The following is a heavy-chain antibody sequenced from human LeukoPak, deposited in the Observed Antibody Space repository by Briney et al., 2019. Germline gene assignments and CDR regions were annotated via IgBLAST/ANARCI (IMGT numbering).Heavy chain of an antibody. D-gene: IGHD6-19*01. CDR1: GYTFTGYY. CDR3: ARGWVAWLQGLLIPYYFDY. J-gene: IGHJ4*02. CDR2: INPNSGGT. V-gene: IGHV1-2*02. Sequence: GASVKVSCKASGYTFTGYYMHWVRQAPGQGLEWMGWINPNSGGTNYAQKFQGRVTMTRDTSISTAYMELSRLRSDDTAVYYCARGWVAWLQGLLIPYYFDYWGQGTLVTVSS.